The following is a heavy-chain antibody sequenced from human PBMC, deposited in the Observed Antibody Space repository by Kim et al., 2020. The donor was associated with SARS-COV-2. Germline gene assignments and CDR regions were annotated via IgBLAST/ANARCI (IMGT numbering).Heavy chain of an antibody. CDR2: ISSNGGST. CDR3: AREGAYDSSGYLYYFDY. Sequence: GGSLRLSCAASGFTFSSYAMHWVRQAPGKGLEYVSAISSNGGSTYYANSVKGRFTISRDNSKNTLYLQMGSLRAEDMAVYYCAREGAYDSSGYLYYFDYWGQGTLVTVSS. V-gene: IGHV3-64*01. CDR1: GFTFSSYA. D-gene: IGHD3-22*01. J-gene: IGHJ4*02.